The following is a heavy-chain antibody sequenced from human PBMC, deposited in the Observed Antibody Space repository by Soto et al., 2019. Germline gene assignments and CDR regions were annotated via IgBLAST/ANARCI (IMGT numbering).Heavy chain of an antibody. CDR3: ARVGYDSSGYYYQGPHYYYYYGMDV. CDR1: GYTFSSYA. J-gene: IGHJ6*02. CDR2: IIPIFGTT. D-gene: IGHD3-22*01. V-gene: IGHV1-69*13. Sequence: GASVMVSCKTSGYTFSSYAISWVRQAPGQGLEWMGGIIPIFGTTNYAQKFQGRVTITADESTSTAYMELSSLRSEDTAVYYCARVGYDSSGYYYQGPHYYYYYGMDVWGQGTTVTVSS.